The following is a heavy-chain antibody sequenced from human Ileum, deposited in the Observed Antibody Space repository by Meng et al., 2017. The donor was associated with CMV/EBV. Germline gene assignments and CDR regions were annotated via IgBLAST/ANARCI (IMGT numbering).Heavy chain of an antibody. D-gene: IGHD3-3*01. CDR2: MSAGGGRT. J-gene: IGHJ4*02. V-gene: IGHV3-23*01. CDR1: GFAFGSYA. CDR3: AKTGCSDMSCYYFDS. Sequence: GFAFGSYARNWVRQAPGKGLEGVSVMSAGGGRTYYADPVKGRFTISRDNSKNTLYLQMNSLRAEDTAVYYCAKTGCSDMSCYYFDSWGQGTLVTVSS.